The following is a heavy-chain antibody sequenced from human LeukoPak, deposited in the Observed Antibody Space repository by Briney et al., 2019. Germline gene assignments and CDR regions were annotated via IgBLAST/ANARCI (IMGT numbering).Heavy chain of an antibody. CDR2: IKQDGSEI. CDR1: GFTFSNYW. Sequence: GGSLRLSCAASGFTFSNYWMGWVRQAPGKGLEWVANIKQDGSEIYYVDSVKGRFTISRDTAKDSLYLQMNSLRAEDTAVYYCARSVTGSHYFDYWGQGTLVTVSS. CDR3: ARSVTGSHYFDY. V-gene: IGHV3-7*01. D-gene: IGHD4-11*01. J-gene: IGHJ4*02.